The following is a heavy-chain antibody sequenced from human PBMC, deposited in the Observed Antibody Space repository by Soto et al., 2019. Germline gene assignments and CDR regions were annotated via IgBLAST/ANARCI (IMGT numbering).Heavy chain of an antibody. D-gene: IGHD2-2*01. CDR3: ARDRISFCSCASCPRVYYGMDV. J-gene: IGHJ6*02. V-gene: IGHV3-33*01. CDR1: GFNLNNYG. CDR2: MWHDGSNE. Sequence: LRLSCEACGFNLNNYGMHWVRQAPGKGLQWVAVMWHDGSNEYYTDSVKGRFTISTDNPKNTLSLLLHSLTSEDTAVYYCARDRISFCSCASCPRVYYGMDVWGQGTTVTVSS.